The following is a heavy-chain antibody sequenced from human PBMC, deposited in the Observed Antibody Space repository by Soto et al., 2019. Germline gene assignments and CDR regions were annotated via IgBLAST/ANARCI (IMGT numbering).Heavy chain of an antibody. J-gene: IGHJ4*02. V-gene: IGHV3-53*01. D-gene: IGHD5-12*01. Sequence: EVQVVESGGGLIQPGGSLRLSCEVSGFSVTANYMSWVRQAPGKGLEWVSVIYSGGSTYYIDSVKGRFSISRDTSKKTLYLQMHSLTAEDTAGYYCHGYGYWGQGTLVTVSS. CDR1: GFSVTANY. CDR3: HGYGY. CDR2: IYSGGST.